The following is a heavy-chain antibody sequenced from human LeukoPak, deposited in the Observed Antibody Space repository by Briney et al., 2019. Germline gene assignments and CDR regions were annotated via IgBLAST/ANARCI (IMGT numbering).Heavy chain of an antibody. V-gene: IGHV3-33*01. D-gene: IGHD3-22*01. CDR1: GFTFSSYG. CDR3: ARGYPNYYDSKPYFDY. Sequence: PGGSLRLSCAASGFTFSSYGMHWVRQAPGKGLEWVAVIWYDGSNKYYADSVKGRFTISRDNSKNTLYLQMNSLRAEDTAVYYCARGYPNYYDSKPYFDYWGQGTLVTVSS. J-gene: IGHJ4*02. CDR2: IWYDGSNK.